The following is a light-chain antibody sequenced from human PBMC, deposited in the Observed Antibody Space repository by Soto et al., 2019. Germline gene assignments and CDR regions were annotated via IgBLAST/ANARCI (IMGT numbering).Light chain of an antibody. CDR3: QQSYSSPWP. J-gene: IGKJ1*01. Sequence: DIQMTQSPSSLSASVGDRVTISCRASQSIGTYLNWYQQNTGRATKLKIYAASNLQSGVPSRFSGSGSGTDFTLTIRSLQPEDFATYFCQQSYSSPWPFGQGAKVDVK. CDR1: QSIGTY. V-gene: IGKV1-39*01. CDR2: AAS.